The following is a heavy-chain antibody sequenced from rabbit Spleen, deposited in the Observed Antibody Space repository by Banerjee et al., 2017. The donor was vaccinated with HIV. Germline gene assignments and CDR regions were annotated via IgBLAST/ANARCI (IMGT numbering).Heavy chain of an antibody. Sequence: QQQLEESGGGLVKPGGTLTLTCKVSGFDFSRGYDMCWVRQAPGKGLEWIACIDAGSSGFTYFATWAKGRFTISTTSSTTVTLQMTSLTAADTATYFCARDLDGVIGWNFGWWGQGTLVTVS. D-gene: IGHD4-1*01. CDR3: ARDLDGVIGWNFGW. J-gene: IGHJ3*01. V-gene: IGHV1S45*01. CDR1: GFDFSRGYD. CDR2: IDAGSSGFT.